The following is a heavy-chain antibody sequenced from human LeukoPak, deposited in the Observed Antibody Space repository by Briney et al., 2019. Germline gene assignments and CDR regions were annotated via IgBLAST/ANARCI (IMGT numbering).Heavy chain of an antibody. V-gene: IGHV3-30*04. CDR1: GFTFSSYA. J-gene: IGHJ4*02. CDR3: ARSGLDTAMVTTLYYFDY. CDR2: ISYDGSNK. Sequence: GGSLRLSCAASGFTFSSYAMHWVRQAPGRGLEWVAVISYDGSNKYYADSVKGRFTISRDNYKDTLYLQMDSLRVEDTAVYYCARSGLDTAMVTTLYYFDYWGQGTLVTVSS. D-gene: IGHD5-18*01.